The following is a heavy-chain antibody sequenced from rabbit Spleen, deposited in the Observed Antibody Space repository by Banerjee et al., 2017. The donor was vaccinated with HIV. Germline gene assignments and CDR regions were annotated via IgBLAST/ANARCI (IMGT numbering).Heavy chain of an antibody. Sequence: QSLEESGVDLVKPGASLTLTCTASGFSFSSDYYMCWVRQAPGKGLECGACIYPGSSGSTYYANWAKGRLTISKASSTTVTLQMTSLTAADTATYFCARDTDGRGGYAFPLWGPGTLVTVS. V-gene: IGHV1S40*01. CDR2: IYPGSSGST. CDR3: ARDTDGRGGYAFPL. CDR1: GFSFSSDYY. J-gene: IGHJ4*01. D-gene: IGHD6-1*01.